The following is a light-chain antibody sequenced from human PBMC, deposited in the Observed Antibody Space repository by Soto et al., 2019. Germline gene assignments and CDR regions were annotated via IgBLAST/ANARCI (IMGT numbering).Light chain of an antibody. CDR3: QQCYNCPPWT. Sequence: QCGLTYFVCWQQKPGQAPRLLIYYASTRATGTAAWWIGSGAGRSFSPLISSREPEDFAVYFCQQCYNCPPWTFGQGTKVDIK. CDR2: YAS. V-gene: IGKV3-11*02. J-gene: IGKJ1*01. CDR1: QCGLTY.